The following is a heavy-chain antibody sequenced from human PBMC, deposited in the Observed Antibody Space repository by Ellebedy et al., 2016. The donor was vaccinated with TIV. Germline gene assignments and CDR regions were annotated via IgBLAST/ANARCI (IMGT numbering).Heavy chain of an antibody. D-gene: IGHD2-15*01. J-gene: IGHJ3*01. CDR3: ARNSDIIVVPSAYASSYGV. V-gene: IGHV1-69*04. CDR2: VIPMFDVR. Sequence: SVKVSCKASGGTFSSHAISWVRQAPGQGLEWLGRVIPMFDVRDYAQELQGRIMITADKSTSTAYMELSSLRSEDTAVYFCARNSDIIVVPSAYASSYGVWGQGTMVSVAS. CDR1: GGTFSSHA.